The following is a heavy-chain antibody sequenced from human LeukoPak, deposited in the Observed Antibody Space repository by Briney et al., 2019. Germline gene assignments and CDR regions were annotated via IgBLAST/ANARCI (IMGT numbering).Heavy chain of an antibody. V-gene: IGHV3-30*01. J-gene: IGHJ4*02. CDR2: ISYDGSNK. Sequence: GGSLRLSCAASGFTFSSHAIHWVRQAPGKGLEWVSIISYDGSNKYYADSVKGRFTISRDDSKNTLYLQINSLSTEDTAVYYCARVRRLQQPPDYWGQGTLVTVSS. D-gene: IGHD6-13*01. CDR1: GFTFSSHA. CDR3: ARVRRLQQPPDY.